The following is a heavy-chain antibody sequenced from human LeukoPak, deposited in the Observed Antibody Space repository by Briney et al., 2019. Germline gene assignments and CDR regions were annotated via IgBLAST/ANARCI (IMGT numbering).Heavy chain of an antibody. J-gene: IGHJ4*02. CDR2: IGGSSSSL. CDR1: GFTFSIYS. CDR3: AKRGVTGYKEGFDY. D-gene: IGHD3-9*01. V-gene: IGHV3-21*04. Sequence: GGSLRLSCAASGFTFSIYSMNWVRQAPGKGLEWVSSIGGSSSSLYYAESVKGRFAISRDNARNSLYLQMNSLRAEDTAVYYCAKRGVTGYKEGFDYWGQGTLVTVSS.